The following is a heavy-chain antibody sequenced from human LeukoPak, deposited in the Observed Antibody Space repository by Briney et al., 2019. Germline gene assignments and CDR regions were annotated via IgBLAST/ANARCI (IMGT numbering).Heavy chain of an antibody. V-gene: IGHV1-3*01. CDR2: INPGSGDT. CDR1: GYTFTDFA. CDR3: VRYYPYGSGIVRVDS. D-gene: IGHD3-10*01. Sequence: GASVKVSCEASGYTFTDFALHWVRQAPGQSLEWMGWINPGSGDTKSSQKFRDRVTITRDTSANTAYMQLTRLKSEDTAVYYCVRYYPYGSGIVRVDSWGQGTLVTVSS. J-gene: IGHJ4*02.